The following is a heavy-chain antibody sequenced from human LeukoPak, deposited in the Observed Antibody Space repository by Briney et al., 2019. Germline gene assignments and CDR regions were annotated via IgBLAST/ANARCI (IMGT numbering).Heavy chain of an antibody. Sequence: GGSLRLSCAASGFTFSSYAMSWVPQAPGKGLELVSAISGSGGSTYYADSVKGRFTISRDNSKNTLYLQMNSLRAEDTAVYYCAKDKVWFGELFSDYWGQGTLVTVSS. D-gene: IGHD3-10*01. CDR3: AKDKVWFGELFSDY. CDR1: GFTFSSYA. CDR2: ISGSGGST. V-gene: IGHV3-23*01. J-gene: IGHJ4*02.